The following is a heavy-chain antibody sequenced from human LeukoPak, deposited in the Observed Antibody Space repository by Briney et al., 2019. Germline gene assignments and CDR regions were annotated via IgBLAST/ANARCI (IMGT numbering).Heavy chain of an antibody. D-gene: IGHD3-22*01. CDR3: ARGRGGYYDSSGYSATYFDY. Sequence: SETLSLTCTVSGDSISGSTYYWGWIRQPPGKGLEYIGSIYYSGGTYYNPSLKSRVTISVDTSKNQFSLKLSSVTAADTAVYYCARGRGGYYDSSGYSATYFDYWGQGTLVTVSS. CDR1: GDSISGSTYY. J-gene: IGHJ4*02. CDR2: IYYSGGT. V-gene: IGHV4-39*07.